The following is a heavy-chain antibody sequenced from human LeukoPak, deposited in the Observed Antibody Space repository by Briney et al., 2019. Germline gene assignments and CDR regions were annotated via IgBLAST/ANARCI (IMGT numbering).Heavy chain of an antibody. D-gene: IGHD3-22*01. J-gene: IGHJ1*01. Sequence: GGSLRLSCAASGFTFSVYAMSWVRQAPGKGLEWVSAISGSGDNTYNADSVKGRFTISRDNSENTLYLQMNSLRAEDTAIYYCAKSSSYCSYAEYLQHWGQGTLVTVSS. V-gene: IGHV3-23*01. CDR3: AKSSSYCSYAEYLQH. CDR1: GFTFSVYA. CDR2: ISGSGDNT.